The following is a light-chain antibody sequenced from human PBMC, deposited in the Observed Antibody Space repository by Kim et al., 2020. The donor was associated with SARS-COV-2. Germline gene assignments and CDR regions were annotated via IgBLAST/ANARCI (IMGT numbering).Light chain of an antibody. CDR3: QQGYSSPQIT. Sequence: DIQMTQSPSSLSASVGDRVTITCRASQSISSHLNWYQQKPGKAPKLLIYAASSLQSAVPSRFSGSGSGTDFTLTISSLQPEDFATYYCQQGYSSPQITFGQGTRLEIK. V-gene: IGKV1-39*01. CDR1: QSISSH. J-gene: IGKJ5*01. CDR2: AAS.